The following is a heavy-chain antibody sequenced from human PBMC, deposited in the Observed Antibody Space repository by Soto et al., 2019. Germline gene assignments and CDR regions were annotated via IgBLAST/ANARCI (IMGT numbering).Heavy chain of an antibody. D-gene: IGHD6-13*01. J-gene: IGHJ3*02. CDR1: ENTFSTYS. CDR2: INPTTTTT. V-gene: IGHV1-46*03. CDR3: ARDLYSTSWYVRAFDM. Sequence: ASVKVSCKASENTFSTYSLHWVRQAPGQGLEWMGVINPTTTTTTDAQKFQGRVTMTRDTSTCTVFLELSSLRSGDTAVYYCARDLYSTSWYVRAFDMWGQGTMVTVSS.